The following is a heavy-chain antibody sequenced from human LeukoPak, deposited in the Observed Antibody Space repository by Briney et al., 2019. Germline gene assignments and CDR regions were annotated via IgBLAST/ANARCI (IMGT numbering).Heavy chain of an antibody. CDR2: IYFIGST. J-gene: IGHJ3*02. D-gene: IGHD3-22*01. Sequence: SGTLSLTCTVSGGSITGYYWSWIRQPPGKGLGWGGYIYFIGSTKYNPSLKSRVTISVDTSKNQCSLKLSSVTAADTAVYYCAREAKDYYDSSGRLSGSENDAFDIWGQGTMVTVSS. V-gene: IGHV4-59*01. CDR3: AREAKDYYDSSGRLSGSENDAFDI. CDR1: GGSITGYY.